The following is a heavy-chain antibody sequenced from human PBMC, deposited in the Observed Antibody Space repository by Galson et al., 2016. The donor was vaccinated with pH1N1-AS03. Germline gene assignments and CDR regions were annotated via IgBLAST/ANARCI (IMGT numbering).Heavy chain of an antibody. J-gene: IGHJ3*01. CDR1: GFTLGGYG. Sequence: SLRLSCAASGFTLGGYGMFWVRQAPGKGLEWVGYVREDGSLATHAGSVKGRFTISRDNSKNTVFLAMNSLRPEDTAIYYCAKSEGWWAFYVWGQGTMVTVSS. CDR2: VREDGSLA. CDR3: AKSEGWWAFYV. V-gene: IGHV3-30*02. D-gene: IGHD2-8*02.